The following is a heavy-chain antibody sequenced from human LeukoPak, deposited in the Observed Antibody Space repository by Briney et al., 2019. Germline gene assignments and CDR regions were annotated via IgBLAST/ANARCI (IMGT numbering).Heavy chain of an antibody. CDR1: GFTFSSYG. Sequence: GGSLRLSCAASGFTFSSYGMHWVRQAPGKGLEWVALISYDGSNKYYADSVKGRFTISRDNSKNTLYLQMNSLRAEDTAVYYCARQTGYSSSSGPRPGEFDYWGQGTLVTVSS. CDR2: ISYDGSNK. V-gene: IGHV3-30*03. CDR3: ARQTGYSSSSGPRPGEFDY. D-gene: IGHD6-6*01. J-gene: IGHJ4*02.